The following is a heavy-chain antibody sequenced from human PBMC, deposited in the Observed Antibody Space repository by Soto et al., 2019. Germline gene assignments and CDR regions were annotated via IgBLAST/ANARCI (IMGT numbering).Heavy chain of an antibody. Sequence: ASVKVSCKASGYTFTSYDISWVRQATGQGLEWMRWMNPNSGNTGYAQKFRGRVTMTRNTSISTAYMELSSLRSDDTAVYYCARDLMVCVRDNWGQGTPVTVSS. CDR2: MNPNSGNT. D-gene: IGHD2-8*01. J-gene: IGHJ4*02. CDR3: ARDLMVCVRDN. V-gene: IGHV1-8*01. CDR1: GYTFTSYD.